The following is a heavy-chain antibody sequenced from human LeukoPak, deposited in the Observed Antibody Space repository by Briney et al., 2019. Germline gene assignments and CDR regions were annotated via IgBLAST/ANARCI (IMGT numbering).Heavy chain of an antibody. J-gene: IGHJ6*02. CDR3: AKVATVSHLYGMDV. V-gene: IGHV3-23*01. CDR2: ISGSGGST. Sequence: PGTSLRLSCAASGFTFSTYAMHWVRQAPGKGLEWVSAISGSGGSTYYADSVKGRFTISRDNSKNTLYLQMNSLRAEDTAVYYCAKVATVSHLYGMDVWGQGTTVTVSS. D-gene: IGHD4-11*01. CDR1: GFTFSTYA.